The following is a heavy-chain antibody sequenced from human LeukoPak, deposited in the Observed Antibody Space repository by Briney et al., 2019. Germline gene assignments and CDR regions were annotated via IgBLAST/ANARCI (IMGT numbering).Heavy chain of an antibody. CDR2: ISIGSSTI. CDR1: GFDLTNYA. J-gene: IGHJ3*02. Sequence: PGGSLRLSCAASGFDLTNYAMNWVRQAPGKGLEWLSYISIGSSTIYYADSVKGRFTISRDNSKNSLYLQMNSLRAEDTAVYYCARAGHSGSYAFDIWGQGTMVTVSS. CDR3: ARAGHSGSYAFDI. V-gene: IGHV3-48*01. D-gene: IGHD3-22*01.